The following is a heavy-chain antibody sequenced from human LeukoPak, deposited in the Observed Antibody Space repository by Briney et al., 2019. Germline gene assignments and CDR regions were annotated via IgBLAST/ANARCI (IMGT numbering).Heavy chain of an antibody. CDR2: ISSSSSYI. Sequence: GGSLRLSCAASGFTFSSYAMHWVRQAPGKGLEWVSSISSSSSYIYYADSVKGRFTISRDNAKNSLYLQMNSLRAEDTAVYYCARDQYYYDSSGYQALNDYWGQGTLVTVSS. D-gene: IGHD3-22*01. CDR3: ARDQYYYDSSGYQALNDY. J-gene: IGHJ4*02. CDR1: GFTFSSYA. V-gene: IGHV3-21*01.